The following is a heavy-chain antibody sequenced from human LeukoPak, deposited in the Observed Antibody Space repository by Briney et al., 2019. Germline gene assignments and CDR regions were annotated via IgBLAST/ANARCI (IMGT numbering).Heavy chain of an antibody. CDR3: AKYGSGTY. CDR2: IYYSGST. CDR1: GYSISSGYY. J-gene: IGHJ4*02. Sequence: PSETLSLTCAVSGYSISSGYYWGWIRQPPGKRLEWIGSIYYSGSTHYNPSLKSRVTISIDTSKNQFSLKLGSVTARDSAFYYCAKYGSGTYWGQGTMVTVSS. D-gene: IGHD3-10*01. V-gene: IGHV4-38-2*01.